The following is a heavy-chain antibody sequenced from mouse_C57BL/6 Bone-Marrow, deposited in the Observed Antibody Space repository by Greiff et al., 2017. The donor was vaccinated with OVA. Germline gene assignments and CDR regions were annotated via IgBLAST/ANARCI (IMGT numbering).Heavy chain of an antibody. V-gene: IGHV5-2*01. J-gene: IGHJ1*03. CDR1: EYEFPSHD. Sequence: EVKLMESGGGLVQPGESLKLSCESNEYEFPSHDMSWVRKTPEKRLELVAAINSDGGSTYYPDTMERRFIISRDNTKKTLYLQMSSLRSEDTALYYCARRGGYYDWYFDVWGTGTTVTVSS. CDR3: ARRGGYYDWYFDV. CDR2: INSDGGST. D-gene: IGHD2-3*01.